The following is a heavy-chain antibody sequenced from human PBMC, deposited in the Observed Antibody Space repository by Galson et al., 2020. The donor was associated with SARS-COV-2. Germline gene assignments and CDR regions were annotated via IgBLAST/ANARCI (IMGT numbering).Heavy chain of an antibody. Sequence: GGSLRLSCAASGFTFSSYGMHWVRQAPGKGLEWVAVIWYDGSNKYYADSVKGRFTISRDNSKNTLYLQMTSLRAEDMAVYYCARDRNYDSSGYYLGWYFDLWGRGTLVTVSS. CDR1: GFTFSSYG. CDR3: ARDRNYDSSGYYLGWYFDL. CDR2: IWYDGSNK. V-gene: IGHV3-33*01. D-gene: IGHD3-22*01. J-gene: IGHJ2*01.